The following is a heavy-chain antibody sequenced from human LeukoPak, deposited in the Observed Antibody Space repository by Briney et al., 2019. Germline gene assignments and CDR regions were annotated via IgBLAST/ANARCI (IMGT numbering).Heavy chain of an antibody. V-gene: IGHV3-48*04. CDR1: GFTFSSYS. CDR3: AELGITMIGGG. D-gene: IGHD3-10*02. J-gene: IGHJ6*01. Sequence: GGTLRLSCAASGFTFSSYSMNWVRQAPGKGLEWVSYITSSSSTIYYADSVRGRFTISRDNAKNSLYLQMISLRAEDTAVYYCAELGITMIGGGWGKGTTVTICS. CDR2: ITSSSSTI.